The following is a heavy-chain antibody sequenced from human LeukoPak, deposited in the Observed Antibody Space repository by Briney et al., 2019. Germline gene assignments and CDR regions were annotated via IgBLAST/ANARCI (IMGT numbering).Heavy chain of an antibody. Sequence: PSETLSLTCTVSGASINSYYWSWIRQPPGKGLEWIGYIYYSGSTNYNPSLKSRVTISVDTSKNQFSLKLSSVTAADTAVYYCASVGYGDYVRGQGTLVTVSS. CDR1: GASINSYY. D-gene: IGHD4-17*01. CDR3: ASVGYGDYV. V-gene: IGHV4-59*01. J-gene: IGHJ4*02. CDR2: IYYSGST.